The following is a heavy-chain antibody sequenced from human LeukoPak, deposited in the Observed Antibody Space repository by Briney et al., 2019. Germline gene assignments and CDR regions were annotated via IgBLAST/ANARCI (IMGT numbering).Heavy chain of an antibody. J-gene: IGHJ5*02. Sequence: GGSLRLSCAASGFTFSSYAMHWVRQAPGKGLEWVAVISYDGSNKYYADSVKGRFTISRDNSKNTLYLQMNSLRAEDTAVYYCARGRFVTSTKWFGELFRWFDPWGQGTLVTVSS. CDR2: ISYDGSNK. D-gene: IGHD3-10*01. CDR3: ARGRFVTSTKWFGELFRWFDP. V-gene: IGHV3-30-3*01. CDR1: GFTFSSYA.